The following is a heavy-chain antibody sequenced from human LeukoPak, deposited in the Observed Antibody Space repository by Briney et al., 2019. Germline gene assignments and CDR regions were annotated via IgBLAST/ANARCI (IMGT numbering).Heavy chain of an antibody. V-gene: IGHV4-59*01. Sequence: SETLSLTCTASGGSISSYYWSWIRQPPGKGLEGIGYIYYSGSTNYNPSLKSRVTISVDTSKNQFSLKLSSVTAADTAVYYCARAGSQLPSFFDYWGQGTLVTVSS. CDR1: GGSISSYY. J-gene: IGHJ4*02. D-gene: IGHD2-2*01. CDR2: IYYSGST. CDR3: ARAGSQLPSFFDY.